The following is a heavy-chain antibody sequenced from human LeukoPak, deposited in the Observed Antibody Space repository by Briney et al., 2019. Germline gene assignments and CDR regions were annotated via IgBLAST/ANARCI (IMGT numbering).Heavy chain of an antibody. CDR2: IKQDGSEK. V-gene: IGHV3-7*01. J-gene: IGHJ1*01. Sequence: GGSLRLSCAASGFTFSSYWMSWVRQAPGKGLEWVANIKQDGSEKYYVDSVKGRFTISRDNAKNSLYLQMNSLRAEDTAVYYCARDSYYDSSGYYYEPEYFQHWGQGTLVTVSS. CDR3: ARDSYYDSSGYYYEPEYFQH. D-gene: IGHD3-22*01. CDR1: GFTFSSYW.